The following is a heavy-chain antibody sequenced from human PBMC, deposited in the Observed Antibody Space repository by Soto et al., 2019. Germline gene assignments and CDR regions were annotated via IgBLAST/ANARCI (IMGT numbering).Heavy chain of an antibody. CDR2: IYYRGNT. J-gene: IGHJ4*02. V-gene: IGHV4-59*01. CDR1: GCSIGTYY. Sequence: SETLSLTCTVSGCSIGTYYWSWIRQPPGKGLEWIGYIYYRGNTDYNPSLKSRVTISLDTPKNQFSLYYCARHPGYYDILTGYTTYYFDCWGQGILVTVSS. D-gene: IGHD3-9*01. CDR3: YTTYYFDC.